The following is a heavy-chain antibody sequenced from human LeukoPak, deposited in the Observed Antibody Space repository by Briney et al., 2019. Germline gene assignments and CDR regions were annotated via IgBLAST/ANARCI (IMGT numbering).Heavy chain of an antibody. CDR1: GFTFSSYS. V-gene: IGHV3-21*01. D-gene: IGHD5-18*01. CDR3: ASTYSYGFLGGYYYIDV. CDR2: ISSSSSYI. Sequence: TGGSLTLSCAASGFTFSSYSMNWVRQAPGKGLEWVSSISSSSSYIYYADSVQGRFTISRVNAKNSLYLQMNSLRAEDTAVYYCASTYSYGFLGGYYYIDVWGKGTTVTVSS. J-gene: IGHJ6*03.